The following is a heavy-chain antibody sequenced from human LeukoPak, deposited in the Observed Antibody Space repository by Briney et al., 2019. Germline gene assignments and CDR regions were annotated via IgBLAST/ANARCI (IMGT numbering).Heavy chain of an antibody. D-gene: IGHD4-17*01. J-gene: IGHJ3*02. Sequence: GGSLRLSCAPSGFTFNDYAMHWVRQAPGKGPEWVAVISYDGSNKYYADSVKGRFTISRDNSKNTLYLQMNSLRAEDTAVYYCARVDYGDYVNAFDIWGQGTMVTVSS. V-gene: IGHV3-30-3*01. CDR1: GFTFNDYA. CDR2: ISYDGSNK. CDR3: ARVDYGDYVNAFDI.